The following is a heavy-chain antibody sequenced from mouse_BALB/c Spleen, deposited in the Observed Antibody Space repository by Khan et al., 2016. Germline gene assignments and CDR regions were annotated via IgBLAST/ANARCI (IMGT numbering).Heavy chain of an antibody. CDR1: GFNIKDTY. CDR3: ARSPYDYAVWFAY. CDR2: IDPANGNT. Sequence: VQLQQSGAELVKPGASVKLSCTASGFNIKDTYMHWVKQRPEQGLEWIGRIDPANGNTKYDPKFQGKATITADKSSNTASLQLSSLTSEDTAVYYFARSPYDYAVWFAYWGQGTLVTVSA. J-gene: IGHJ3*01. V-gene: IGHV14-3*02. D-gene: IGHD2-4*01.